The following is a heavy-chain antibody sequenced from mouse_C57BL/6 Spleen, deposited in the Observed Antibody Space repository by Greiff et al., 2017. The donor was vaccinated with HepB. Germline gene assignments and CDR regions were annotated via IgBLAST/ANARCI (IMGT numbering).Heavy chain of an antibody. Sequence: VKLQESGPELVKPGASVKISCKASGYAFSSSWMNWVKQRPGKGLEWIGRIYPGDGDTNYNGKFKGKATLTADKSSSTAHMQLSSLTSEDSAVYFCARYYYGSSSYFDYWGQGTTLTVSS. D-gene: IGHD1-1*01. J-gene: IGHJ2*01. V-gene: IGHV1-82*01. CDR3: ARYYYGSSSYFDY. CDR2: IYPGDGDT. CDR1: GYAFSSSW.